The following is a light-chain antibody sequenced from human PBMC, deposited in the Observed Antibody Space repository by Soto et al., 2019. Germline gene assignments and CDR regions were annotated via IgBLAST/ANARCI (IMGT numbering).Light chain of an antibody. J-gene: IGLJ1*01. CDR1: SVDVGGYNY. CDR2: EVS. Sequence: QSVLTQPASVSGSLGQSITISCTGTSVDVGGYNYVSWYQHHPGKAPRLLIFEVSNRPSGVSNRFSGSKSGNTASLTISGLQAEDEADCYCTSYTIKTTYVFGTGTKVTVL. V-gene: IGLV2-14*01. CDR3: TSYTIKTTYV.